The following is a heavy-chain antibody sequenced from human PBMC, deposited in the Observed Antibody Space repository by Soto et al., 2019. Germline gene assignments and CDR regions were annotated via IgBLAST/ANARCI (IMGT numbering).Heavy chain of an antibody. CDR2: ISYDGSNK. Sequence: QVHLVESGGGVVQPGRSLRLSCAASGFTFSTYAMHWVRQAPGKGLEWVAVISYDGSNKYYADSVKGRFTISKDNSKNTLYLKMNSLRAEDTAVYYCANPRGSYSTYYYGMDVWGQGTTVTVSS. J-gene: IGHJ6*02. V-gene: IGHV3-30-3*01. D-gene: IGHD1-26*01. CDR3: ANPRGSYSTYYYGMDV. CDR1: GFTFSTYA.